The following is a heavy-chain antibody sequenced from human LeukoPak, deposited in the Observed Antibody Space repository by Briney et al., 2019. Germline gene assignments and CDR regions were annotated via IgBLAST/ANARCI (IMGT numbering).Heavy chain of an antibody. CDR3: ARNYGSGSV. Sequence: SETLSLTCTVSGGSMRSYYWSWIRQSPGKGLEWIGYIYYSGSTYYNPSLKSRVTISVDTSKNQFSLKLSSVTAADTAVYYCARNYGSGSVWGQGTLVTVSS. CDR2: IYYSGST. D-gene: IGHD3-10*01. V-gene: IGHV4-59*06. J-gene: IGHJ4*02. CDR1: GGSMRSYY.